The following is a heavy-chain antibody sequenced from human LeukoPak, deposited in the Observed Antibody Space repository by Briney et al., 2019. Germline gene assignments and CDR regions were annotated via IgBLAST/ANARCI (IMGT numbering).Heavy chain of an antibody. V-gene: IGHV3-33*08. CDR1: RFSFTSH. CDR2: IWYDGSNK. CDR3: ARDLGSSSWGAFDI. Sequence: GGSLRLSCLASRFSFTSHMHWVRQAPGKGLEWVAVIWYDGSNKYYADSVKGRFTISRDNSKNTLYLQMNSLRAEDTAVYYCARDLGSSSWGAFDIWGQGTMVTVSS. J-gene: IGHJ3*02. D-gene: IGHD6-13*01.